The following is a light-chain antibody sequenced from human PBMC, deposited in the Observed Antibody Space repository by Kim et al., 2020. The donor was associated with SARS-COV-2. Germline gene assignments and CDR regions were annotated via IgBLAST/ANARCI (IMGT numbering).Light chain of an antibody. CDR2: LNSDGSH. Sequence: QLVLTQSPSASASLGASVTLTCTLSSGHSSYAIAWHQQQPEKGPRYLMKLNSDGSHSKGDGIPDRFSGSSSGAERYLTISSLQSEDGADYYCQTWGTGIQVFGGGTQLTVL. V-gene: IGLV4-69*01. J-gene: IGLJ3*02. CDR3: QTWGTGIQV. CDR1: SGHSSYA.